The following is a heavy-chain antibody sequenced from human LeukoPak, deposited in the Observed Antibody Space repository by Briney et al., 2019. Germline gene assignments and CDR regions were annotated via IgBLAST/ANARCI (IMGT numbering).Heavy chain of an antibody. CDR3: ARVSFCPRCHFDY. V-gene: IGHV3-74*03. Sequence: PGGSLRLSCAASGFSFSSYWMHWVRQAPGKGLVWVARISPGGSSALSADSVRGRFTISRDNADNTLYLQLNSPRAEDTAVYYCARVSFCPRCHFDYWGQGTLVTVSS. D-gene: IGHD2/OR15-2a*01. CDR1: GFSFSSYW. J-gene: IGHJ4*02. CDR2: ISPGGSSA.